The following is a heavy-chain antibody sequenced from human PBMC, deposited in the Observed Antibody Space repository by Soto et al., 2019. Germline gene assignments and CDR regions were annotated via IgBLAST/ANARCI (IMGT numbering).Heavy chain of an antibody. CDR1: GYTFTSYG. V-gene: IGHV1-69*13. Sequence: SVKVSCKASGYTFTSYGISWVRQAPGQGLEWMGGIIPIFGTANYAQKFQGRVTMTADESTSTAYVELSSLRSEDTAVYYCARSLRGYCSGGSCYSIWFDPWGQGTLVTVSS. J-gene: IGHJ5*02. CDR3: ARSLRGYCSGGSCYSIWFDP. CDR2: IIPIFGTA. D-gene: IGHD2-15*01.